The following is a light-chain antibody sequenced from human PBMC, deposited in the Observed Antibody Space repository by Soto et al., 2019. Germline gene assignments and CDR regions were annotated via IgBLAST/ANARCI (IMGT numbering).Light chain of an antibody. V-gene: IGLV1-44*01. CDR2: SNN. CDR3: AAWDDSLNGVV. J-gene: IGLJ2*01. CDR1: SSNIGSNT. Sequence: QSVLTQPPSAYGTPGERVTISCYGSSSNIGSNTVNWYQQLPGTAPKLLIYSNNQRPSGVPDRFSGSKSGTSASLAISGLQSEDEADYYCAAWDDSLNGVVFGGGTKVTVL.